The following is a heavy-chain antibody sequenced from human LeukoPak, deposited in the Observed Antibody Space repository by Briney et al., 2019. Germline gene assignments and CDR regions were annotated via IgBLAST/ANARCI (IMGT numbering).Heavy chain of an antibody. V-gene: IGHV3-30-3*01. CDR1: GFTFSSYA. Sequence: GGSLRLSCAASGFTFSSYAMHWVRQAPGKGLEWVAVISYDGSNKYYADSVKGRFTISRDNSKNTLYLQMNSLRAEDTAVYYCAKSDAVVAANWFDPWGQGTLVTVSS. CDR2: ISYDGSNK. D-gene: IGHD2-15*01. J-gene: IGHJ5*02. CDR3: AKSDAVVAANWFDP.